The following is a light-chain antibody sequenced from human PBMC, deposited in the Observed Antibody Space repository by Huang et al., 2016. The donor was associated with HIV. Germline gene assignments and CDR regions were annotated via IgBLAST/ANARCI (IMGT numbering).Light chain of an antibody. CDR1: QSLLHSYGYNF. Sequence: DIILTQSPLSLPVTPGEPASISCRSSQSLLHSYGYNFLQWYVQKPGQSPQLLISLGSDRASGVPDRFTGSGSGTDFTLEISSVEVEDVGIYYCMQTLQTPYTFGPGTTVDF. J-gene: IGKJ3*01. CDR2: LGS. CDR3: MQTLQTPYT. V-gene: IGKV2-28*01.